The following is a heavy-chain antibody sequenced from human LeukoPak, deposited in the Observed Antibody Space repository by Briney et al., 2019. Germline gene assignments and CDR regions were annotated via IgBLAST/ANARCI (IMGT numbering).Heavy chain of an antibody. CDR1: GFTFSSYA. Sequence: PGGSLRLSCAASGFTFSSYAMHWARQAPGKGLEWVAVISYDGSNKYYADSVKGRFTISRDNSKNTLYLQMNSLRAEDTAVYYCARDIAGDSAVVTAFDYWGQGTLVTVSS. V-gene: IGHV3-30-3*01. CDR2: ISYDGSNK. J-gene: IGHJ4*02. D-gene: IGHD4-23*01. CDR3: ARDIAGDSAVVTAFDY.